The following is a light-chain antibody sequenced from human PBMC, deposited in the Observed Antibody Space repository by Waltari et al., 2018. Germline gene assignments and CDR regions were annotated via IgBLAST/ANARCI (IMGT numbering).Light chain of an antibody. V-gene: IGKV1-39*01. J-gene: IGKJ2*01. CDR2: VAS. CDR3: LQGYYYHT. CDR1: QDISNY. Sequence: DIQMTQSPSSLSASVGDIVTITCRASQDISNYLSWYQQKPGKAPKLLIYVASSLQSGVPSRFSGSGSGTDFTLTISSLQPEDFATYYCLQGYYYHTFGQGTKLEVK.